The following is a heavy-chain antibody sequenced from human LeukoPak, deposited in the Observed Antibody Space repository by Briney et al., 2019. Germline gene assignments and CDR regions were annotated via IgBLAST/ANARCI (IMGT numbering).Heavy chain of an antibody. CDR1: GGSISSSSYY. V-gene: IGHV4-61*05. CDR2: IYYSGST. J-gene: IGHJ3*02. CDR3: ARADYYDSADAFDI. D-gene: IGHD3-22*01. Sequence: SETLSLTCTVSGGSISSSSYYWGWIRQPPGKGLEWIGYIYYSGSTNYNPSLKSRVTISVDTSKNQFSLKLSSVTAADTAVYYCARADYYDSADAFDIWGQGTMVTVSS.